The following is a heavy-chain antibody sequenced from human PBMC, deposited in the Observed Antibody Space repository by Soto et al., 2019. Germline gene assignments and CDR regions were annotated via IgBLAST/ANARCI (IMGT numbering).Heavy chain of an antibody. V-gene: IGHV3-23*01. CDR1: GFTFSSYA. D-gene: IGHD2-21*01. CDR2: ISGSGGST. Sequence: GGSLRLSCAASGFTFSSYAMSWVRQAPGKGLEWVSAISGSGGSTYYADSVKGWFTISRDNSKNTLYLQMNSLRAEDTAVYYCAKADCGGDCYFRGVTDATDYWGQGTLVTVSS. J-gene: IGHJ4*02. CDR3: AKADCGGDCYFRGVTDATDY.